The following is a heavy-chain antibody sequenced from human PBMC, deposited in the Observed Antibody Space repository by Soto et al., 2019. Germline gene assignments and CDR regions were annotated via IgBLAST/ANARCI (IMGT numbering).Heavy chain of an antibody. V-gene: IGHV4-61*08. CDR3: ARLPYSNLLGGLDP. D-gene: IGHD6-13*01. Sequence: PSETLSLTCTVSGGSIDSGDYYWSWIRQPPGKGLEWIGYVYYSGTTNYNPFLKSRVTLSLDKSRNQFSLKMNSVTAADTAVYYCARLPYSNLLGGLDPWGRGTLVTVSS. CDR2: VYYSGTT. J-gene: IGHJ5*02. CDR1: GGSIDSGDYY.